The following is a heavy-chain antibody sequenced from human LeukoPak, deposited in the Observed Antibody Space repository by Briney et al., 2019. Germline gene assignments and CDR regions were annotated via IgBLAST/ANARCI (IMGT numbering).Heavy chain of an antibody. J-gene: IGHJ4*02. CDR1: GGSISSGSYY. V-gene: IGHV4-61*02. D-gene: IGHD6-19*01. CDR2: IYTSGST. Sequence: PSETLSLTCTVSGGSISSGSYYWSWIRQPAGKGLEWIRRIYTSGSTNYNPSLKSRVTISVDTSKNQFSLKLSAVTAADTAVYYCARDPGGGWYYFDYWGQGTLVTVS. CDR3: ARDPGGGWYYFDY.